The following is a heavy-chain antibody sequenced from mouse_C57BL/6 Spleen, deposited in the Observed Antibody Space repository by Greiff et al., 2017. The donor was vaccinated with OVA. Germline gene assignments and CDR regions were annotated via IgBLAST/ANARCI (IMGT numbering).Heavy chain of an antibody. CDR1: GYTFTSYW. CDR3: AIITTVVAPGD. CDR2: IDPSDSYT. D-gene: IGHD1-1*01. V-gene: IGHV1-69*01. Sequence: QVQLQQPGAELVMPGASVKLSCKASGYTFTSYWMHWVKQRPGQGLEWIGEIDPSDSYTNYNQKFKGKSTLTVDKSSSTAYMQLSSLTSEDSAVYYCAIITTVVAPGDWGQGTTLTVSS. J-gene: IGHJ2*01.